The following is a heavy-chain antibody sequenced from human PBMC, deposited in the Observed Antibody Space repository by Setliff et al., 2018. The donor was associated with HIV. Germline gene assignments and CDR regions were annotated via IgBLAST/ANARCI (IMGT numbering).Heavy chain of an antibody. Sequence: TLSLTCTVSGDSITSNDYYWGWIRQPPGKGLEWIGIIHYNGRAYYDPSLKSRVTISVDSSLTQFSLKLRSVTASDSALYYCARYTSKVDWFDPWGQGALVTVSS. CDR1: GDSITSNDYY. V-gene: IGHV4-39*01. D-gene: IGHD2-2*02. J-gene: IGHJ5*02. CDR2: IHYNGRA. CDR3: ARYTSKVDWFDP.